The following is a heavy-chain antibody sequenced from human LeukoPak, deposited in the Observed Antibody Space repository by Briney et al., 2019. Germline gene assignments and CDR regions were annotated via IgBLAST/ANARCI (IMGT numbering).Heavy chain of an antibody. V-gene: IGHV1-2*02. CDR2: INPNSGGT. J-gene: IGHJ4*02. Sequence: ASVKVSCKASGYTFTSYYMHWVRQAPGQGLEWMGWINPNSGGTNYAQKFQGRVTMTRDTSISTAYMELSRLRSDDTAVYYCARDLYSSGWYVEGYYFDYWGQGTLVTVSS. CDR1: GYTFTSYY. D-gene: IGHD6-19*01. CDR3: ARDLYSSGWYVEGYYFDY.